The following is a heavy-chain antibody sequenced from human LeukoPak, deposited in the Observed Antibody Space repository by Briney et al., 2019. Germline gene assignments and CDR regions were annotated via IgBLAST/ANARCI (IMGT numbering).Heavy chain of an antibody. J-gene: IGHJ4*02. V-gene: IGHV4-61*05. CDR3: GTTEHDSGDY. Sequence: SETLSLTCTVSGGSITTPYYYWGWIRQPPGKGLEWIGEVYPTGSTNYSPSLKGRVTISVDKSKNQFSLTLTSVTAADTAVYFCGTTEHDSGDYWGQGTLVTVSS. CDR2: VYPTGST. CDR1: GGSITTPYYY. D-gene: IGHD6-25*01.